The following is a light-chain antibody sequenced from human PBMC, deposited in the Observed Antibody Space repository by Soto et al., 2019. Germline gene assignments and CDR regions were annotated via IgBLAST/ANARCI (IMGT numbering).Light chain of an antibody. CDR2: GAS. CDR3: QQANSFPPV. CDR1: QSVNRN. Sequence: EKVMTQSPATLSVSPGESATLSCRASQSVNRNLAWYQQKPGQTPRLLIYGASTRAAGVPVRFSGSGSGTDFNLTISSLQSEDFATYYCQQANSFPPVFGPGTKVDIK. V-gene: IGKV3-15*01. J-gene: IGKJ3*01.